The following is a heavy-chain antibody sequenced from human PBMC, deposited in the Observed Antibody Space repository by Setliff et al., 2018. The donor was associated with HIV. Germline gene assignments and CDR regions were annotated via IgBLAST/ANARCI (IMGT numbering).Heavy chain of an antibody. CDR1: GYTFSTYG. J-gene: IGHJ4*02. D-gene: IGHD2-15*01. Sequence: SVKVSCKASGYTFSTYGISWVRQAPGQGLEWMGWISAYNDNTNYAQKVQGRVTMTTDTSTSTAYMVLRSLRSDDTAVYFCARGYASGSGSYYYDYWGQGTLVTVSS. V-gene: IGHV1-18*01. CDR2: ISAYNDNT. CDR3: ARGYASGSGSYYYDY.